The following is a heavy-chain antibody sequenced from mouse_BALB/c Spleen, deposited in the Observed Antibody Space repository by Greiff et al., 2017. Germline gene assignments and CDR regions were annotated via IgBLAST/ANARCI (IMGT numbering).Heavy chain of an antibody. Sequence: VQLQQSGPELVKPGTSVKVSCKASGYAFTNYLIEWVKQRPGQGLEWIGVINPGSGGTNYNEKFKGKATLTADKSSSTAYMQLSSLTSDDSAVYFCARNNYGSHYAMDCWGQGTSVTVSS. J-gene: IGHJ4*01. CDR2: INPGSGGT. CDR3: ARNNYGSHYAMDC. V-gene: IGHV1-54*03. CDR1: GYAFTNYL. D-gene: IGHD1-1*01.